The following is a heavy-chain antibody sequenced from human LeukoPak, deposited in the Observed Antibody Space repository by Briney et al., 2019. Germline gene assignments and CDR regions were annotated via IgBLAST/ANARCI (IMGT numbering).Heavy chain of an antibody. CDR1: GFTFSSYS. J-gene: IGHJ3*02. D-gene: IGHD4-23*01. CDR2: ISSSSSYI. Sequence: PGGSLRLSCAASGFTFSSYSMNWVRQAPGKGPEWVSSISSSSSYIYYADSVKGRFTISRDNSKNTLYLQMNSLRAEDTAVYYCAKEGNPELIGAFDIWGQGTMVTVSS. CDR3: AKEGNPELIGAFDI. V-gene: IGHV3-21*04.